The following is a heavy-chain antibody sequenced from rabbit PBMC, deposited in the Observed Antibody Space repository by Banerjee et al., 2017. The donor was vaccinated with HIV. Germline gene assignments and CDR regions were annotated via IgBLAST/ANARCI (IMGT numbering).Heavy chain of an antibody. D-gene: IGHD4-2*01. CDR1: GFSFSNNVY. Sequence: QEQLVESGGGLVQPEGSLTLTCKASGFSFSNNVYMCWVRQAPGKGLELIACINTGSGNTYYASWAKGRFTISRSTSLNTVDLKMTSLTAADTATYFCARDATDSGWDVYFNLWGPGTLVTVS. CDR3: ARDATDSGWDVYFNL. CDR2: INTGSGNT. J-gene: IGHJ4*01. V-gene: IGHV1S43*01.